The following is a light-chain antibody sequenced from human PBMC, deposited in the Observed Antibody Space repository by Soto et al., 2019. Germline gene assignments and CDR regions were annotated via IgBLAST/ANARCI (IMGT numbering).Light chain of an antibody. V-gene: IGLV1-47*01. CDR1: SSNIGSNY. Sequence: QSVLTQPPSASGTPGQRVTISCSGSSSNIGSNYVYWYQQLPGTAPKLLIYRNNQRPSGVPDRFSGSKSGTSASLAISGLRSEDEADYYCAAWDGSLSGFVVFGGGTKLTVL. J-gene: IGLJ2*01. CDR3: AAWDGSLSGFVV. CDR2: RNN.